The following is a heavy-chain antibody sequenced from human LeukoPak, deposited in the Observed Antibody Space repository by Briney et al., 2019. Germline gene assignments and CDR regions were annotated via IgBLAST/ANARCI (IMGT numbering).Heavy chain of an antibody. CDR3: ARGYGPFDY. CDR1: GFTFSSYS. V-gene: IGHV3-48*01. Sequence: PGGSLRLPCAASGFTFSSYSMNWVRQAPGKGLEWVSYISSSSSTIYYADSVKGRFTISRDNAKNSLYLQMNSLRAEDTAVYYCARGYGPFDYWGQGTLVTVSS. J-gene: IGHJ4*02. CDR2: ISSSSSTI. D-gene: IGHD4-17*01.